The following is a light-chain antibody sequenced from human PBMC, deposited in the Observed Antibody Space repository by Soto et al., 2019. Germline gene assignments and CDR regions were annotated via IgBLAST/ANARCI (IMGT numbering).Light chain of an antibody. Sequence: DIQISLSPASLSSSVGDRVTITCQASQDISNYLNWYQHKPGQAPKLLIYDASNLATGVPPRFSGSGSGTDFTFTISSLQPEDIATYYCQQYDNLPLTFGRGTKVDIK. CDR3: QQYDNLPLT. CDR1: QDISNY. CDR2: DAS. V-gene: IGKV1-33*01. J-gene: IGKJ4*01.